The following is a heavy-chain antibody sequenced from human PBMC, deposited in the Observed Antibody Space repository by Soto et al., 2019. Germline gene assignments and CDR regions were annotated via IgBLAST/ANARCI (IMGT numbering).Heavy chain of an antibody. Sequence: SSETLSLTCTVSGGSISSYYWSWIRQPPGKGLEWIGYIYYSGSTNYNPSLKSRVTISVDTSKNQFSLKLSSVTAADTAVYYCARDLRLASYGSGSYWFDPWGQGTLVTVYS. D-gene: IGHD3-10*01. V-gene: IGHV4-59*01. CDR3: ARDLRLASYGSGSYWFDP. CDR2: IYYSGST. J-gene: IGHJ5*02. CDR1: GGSISSYY.